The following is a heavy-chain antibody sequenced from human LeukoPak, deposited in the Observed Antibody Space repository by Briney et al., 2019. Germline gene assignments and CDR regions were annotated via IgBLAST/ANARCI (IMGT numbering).Heavy chain of an antibody. V-gene: IGHV3-11*01. D-gene: IGHD2-2*01. CDR2: ISGSGRTI. J-gene: IGHJ5*02. Sequence: GGSLRLSCAASGFTFSDYYMSWIRQAPGKGLEWVSYISGSGRTIYYADSVKGRFTISRDNAKNSLYLQMNSLRAEDAAVYYCARDIVVVPLVMGWFDPWGQGTLVTVSS. CDR1: GFTFSDYY. CDR3: ARDIVVVPLVMGWFDP.